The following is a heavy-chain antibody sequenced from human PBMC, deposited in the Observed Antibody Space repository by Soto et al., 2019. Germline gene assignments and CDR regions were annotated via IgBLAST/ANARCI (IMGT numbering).Heavy chain of an antibody. D-gene: IGHD6-6*01. CDR2: IYYSGST. CDR1: GGPMNSGDYD. J-gene: IGHJ6*02. CDR3: ARDRLQCQLDYYGMDV. V-gene: IGHV4-30-4*01. Sequence: SESLSLTCTVSGGPMNSGDYDGTWIRQPPGKGLEWIGYIYYSGSTYYNPSLKSRVTISIDTSENQFSLKLSFVTVLDSAVYYCARDRLQCQLDYYGMDVWGQGTTVS.